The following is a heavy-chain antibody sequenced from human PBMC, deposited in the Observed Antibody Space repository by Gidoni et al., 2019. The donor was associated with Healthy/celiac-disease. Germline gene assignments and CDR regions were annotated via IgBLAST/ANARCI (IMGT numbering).Heavy chain of an antibody. CDR1: GFTFSSYA. CDR3: ARSKLGELSFDDY. CDR2: ISYDGSNK. D-gene: IGHD3-16*02. J-gene: IGHJ4*02. Sequence: QVQLVESGGGVVQPGRSLRLSCAAPGFTFSSYAMHWVRQAPGKGLEWVAVISYDGSNKYYADSVKGRFTISRDNSKNTLYLQMNSLRAEDTAVYYCARSKLGELSFDDYWGQGTLVTVSS. V-gene: IGHV3-30-3*01.